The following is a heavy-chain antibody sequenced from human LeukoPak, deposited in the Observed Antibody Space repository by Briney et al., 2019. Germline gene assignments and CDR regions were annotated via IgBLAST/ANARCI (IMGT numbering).Heavy chain of an antibody. Sequence: GGTLRLSCEAYGFSFSTYGMHWVRQAPGKVPEWVAVICYDGSRQYYADSVKGRFNIFREMSNNTLYLQMNSLRVDDTALYYCARDLGLKYGSGTYKFDPWGRGTLVIVSP. J-gene: IGHJ5*02. D-gene: IGHD3-10*01. V-gene: IGHV3-33*08. CDR3: ARDLGLKYGSGTYKFDP. CDR1: GFSFSTYG. CDR2: ICYDGSRQ.